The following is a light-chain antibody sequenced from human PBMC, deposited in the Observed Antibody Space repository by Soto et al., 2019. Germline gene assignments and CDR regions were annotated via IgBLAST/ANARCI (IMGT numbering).Light chain of an antibody. V-gene: IGKV3-11*01. CDR3: QRRSNWPT. CDR2: GAS. Sequence: ELVMTQSPATLSVSPGRRSTLPCRASQSVSSNLAWYQQKPGQAPRLLISGASNRATGIPARFSGSGSGTFFTLTISSLASEYFAIYYCQRRSNWPTFGQGTRLEIK. J-gene: IGKJ5*01. CDR1: QSVSSN.